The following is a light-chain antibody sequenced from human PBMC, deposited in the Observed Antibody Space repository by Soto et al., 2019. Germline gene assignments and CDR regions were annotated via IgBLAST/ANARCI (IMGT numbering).Light chain of an antibody. V-gene: IGLV1-40*01. J-gene: IGLJ2*01. CDR2: GNN. CDR1: SSNIGAGYD. CDR3: QSYDSSLSGVV. Sequence: QSVLTQPPSVSGAPGQRVTISCTGSSSNIGAGYDVHWYQQLPGTAPKLLIYGNNNRPSGVPDRFSGSKSGTSASLAITGLQAEDDADYYCQSYDSSLSGVVFGGGTKLTVL.